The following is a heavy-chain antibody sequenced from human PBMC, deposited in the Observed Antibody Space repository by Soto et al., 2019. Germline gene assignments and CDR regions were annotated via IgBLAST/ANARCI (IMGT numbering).Heavy chain of an antibody. CDR3: ARDSAYSSSSPDH. J-gene: IGHJ4*02. D-gene: IGHD6-6*01. V-gene: IGHV1-18*04. CDR1: GYSFTTYG. CDR2: ISVYNGNT. Sequence: QVQLVQSGAEVKKPGASVKVSCKASGYSFTTYGISWVRQAPGQGLEWMGWISVYNGNTNYAQKLQGRVTRTTDTSTSTAYMELRSMRSDDTAVYDCARDSAYSSSSPDHWGQGTLVTVFS.